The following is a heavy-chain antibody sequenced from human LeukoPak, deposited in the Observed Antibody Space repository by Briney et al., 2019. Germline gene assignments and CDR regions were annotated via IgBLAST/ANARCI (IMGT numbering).Heavy chain of an antibody. CDR2: IYYSGST. CDR3: AREPYSVLLPDY. CDR1: GGSISSGGYY. J-gene: IGHJ4*02. V-gene: IGHV4-31*03. Sequence: SGTLSLTCTVSGGSISSGGYYWSWIRQHPGKGLEWIGYIYYSGSTYYNPSLKSRVTISVDTSKNQFSLKLSSVTAADTAVYYCAREPYSVLLPDYWGQGTLVTVSS. D-gene: IGHD3-10*01.